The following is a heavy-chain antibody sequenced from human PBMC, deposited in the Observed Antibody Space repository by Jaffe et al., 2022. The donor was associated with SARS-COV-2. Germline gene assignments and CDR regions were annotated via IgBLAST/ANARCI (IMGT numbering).Heavy chain of an antibody. J-gene: IGHJ4*02. D-gene: IGHD1-7*01. CDR2: INHSGST. V-gene: IGHV4-34*01. Sequence: QVQLQQWGAGLLKPSETLSLTCAVYGGSFSGYYWSWIRQPPGKGLEWIGEINHSGSTNYNPSLKSRVTISVDTSKNQFSLKLSSVTAADTAVYYCARGWNLIRFAAYWGQGTLVTVSS. CDR1: GGSFSGYY. CDR3: ARGWNLIRFAAY.